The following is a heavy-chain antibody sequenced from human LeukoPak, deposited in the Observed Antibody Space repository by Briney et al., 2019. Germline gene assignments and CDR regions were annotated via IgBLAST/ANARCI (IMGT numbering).Heavy chain of an antibody. V-gene: IGHV4-31*03. Sequence: SQTLSLTCTVSGGSITSGSYYWSWIRQHPGEGLEWIGYISYSGSTYSNPSLKSRLTISLDTSKNHFSLKLSSVTAADTAVYYCARVRGDSSGDYWGQGTLVTVSS. CDR3: ARVRGDSSGDY. CDR2: ISYSGST. CDR1: GGSITSGSYY. D-gene: IGHD3-22*01. J-gene: IGHJ4*02.